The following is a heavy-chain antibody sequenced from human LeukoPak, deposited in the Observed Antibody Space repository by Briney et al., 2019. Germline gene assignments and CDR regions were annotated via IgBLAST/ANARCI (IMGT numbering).Heavy chain of an antibody. CDR1: GFTFSDYS. CDR2: IDGSGDTI. CDR3: SRRFDC. J-gene: IGHJ4*02. Sequence: PGESLRLSCAASGFTFSDYSMNWVRQAPGKGLEWASYIDGSGDTIYYADSVKGRFTISRDNAKNSLDLQMNSLRDEDTAVYYCSRRFDCWGQGTLVTVSS. V-gene: IGHV3-48*02.